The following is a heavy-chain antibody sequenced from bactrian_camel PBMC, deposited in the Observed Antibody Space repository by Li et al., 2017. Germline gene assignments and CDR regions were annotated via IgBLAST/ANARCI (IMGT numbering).Heavy chain of an antibody. J-gene: IGHJ6*01. Sequence: HVQLVESGGGLVQPGGSLTLSCAASGFTFSRYLMYWVRQAPGKGLEGVAAIDNEGITSHADSVKGRFTISQDDRKRTLYRQMDHLKPEDTGMYYCAARLACYEDDYRRSDTFGYWAQGTQVTVS. CDR3: AARLACYEDDYRRSDTFGY. V-gene: IGHV3S1*01. D-gene: IGHD4*01. CDR2: IDNEGIT. CDR1: GFTFSRYL.